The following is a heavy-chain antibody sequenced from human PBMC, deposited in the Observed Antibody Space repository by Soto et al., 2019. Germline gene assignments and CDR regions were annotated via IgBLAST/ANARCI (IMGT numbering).Heavy chain of an antibody. CDR1: GFTFDDYA. J-gene: IGHJ4*02. CDR2: ISWNSGSI. D-gene: IGHD3-9*01. Sequence: EVQLVESGGGLVQPGRSLRLSCAASGFTFDDYAMHWVRQAPGKGLEWVSGISWNSGSIGYADSVKGRFTISRDNAKNSLYLQMNSLRAEDTALYYCAKAILTRNGYFDYWGQGTLVTVSS. CDR3: AKAILTRNGYFDY. V-gene: IGHV3-9*01.